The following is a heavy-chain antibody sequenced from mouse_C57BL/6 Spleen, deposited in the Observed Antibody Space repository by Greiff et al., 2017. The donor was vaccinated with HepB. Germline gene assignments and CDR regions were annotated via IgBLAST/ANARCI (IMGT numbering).Heavy chain of an antibody. V-gene: IGHV1-9*01. Sequence: VQLQQSGAELMKPGASVKLSCKATGYTFTGYWIEWVKQRPGHGLEWIGEILPRSGSTNYNEKFKGKATFTADTSSNTAYMQLSSLTTEDSAIYYCARSGTTVVATSCFDYWGQGTTLTVSA. J-gene: IGHJ2*01. D-gene: IGHD1-1*01. CDR2: ILPRSGST. CDR1: GYTFTGYW. CDR3: ARSGTTVVATSCFDY.